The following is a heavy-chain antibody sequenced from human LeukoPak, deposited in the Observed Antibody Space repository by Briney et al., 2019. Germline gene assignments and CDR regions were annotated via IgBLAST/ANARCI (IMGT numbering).Heavy chain of an antibody. CDR3: ARVPDLPYYYDSSGYPA. V-gene: IGHV4-61*01. D-gene: IGHD3-22*01. J-gene: IGHJ5*02. Sequence: PSETLSLTCTVSGYSISSGYYWSWIRQPPGKGLEWIGYIYYSGSTNYNPSLKSRVTISVDTSKNQFSLKLSSVTAADTAVYYCARVPDLPYYYDSSGYPAWGQGTLVTVSS. CDR2: IYYSGST. CDR1: GYSISSGYY.